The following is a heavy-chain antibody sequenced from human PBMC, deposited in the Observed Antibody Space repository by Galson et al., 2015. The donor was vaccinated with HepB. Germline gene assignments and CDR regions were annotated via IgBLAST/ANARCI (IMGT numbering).Heavy chain of an antibody. CDR1: GYTFIDYY. D-gene: IGHD6-13*01. V-gene: IGHV1-2*04. CDR3: ARARLGHYSSSWSGVDY. CDR2: INPNTGDT. Sequence: SGYTFIDYYIHWVRQAPGQGLEWMGWINPNTGDTKYAQKFQDWVILTRDTSISTAYMELSRLTSDDTAVFYCARARLGHYSSSWSGVDYWGQGTLVTVPS. J-gene: IGHJ4*02.